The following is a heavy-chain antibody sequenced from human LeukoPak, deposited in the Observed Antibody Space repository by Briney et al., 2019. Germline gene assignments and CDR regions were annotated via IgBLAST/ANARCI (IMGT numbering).Heavy chain of an antibody. V-gene: IGHV3-48*01. CDR1: GFTFSSYS. D-gene: IGHD3-22*01. J-gene: IGHJ4*02. CDR3: ARAHYDSSGYSFDY. Sequence: GGSLRLSCAASGFTFSSYSMNWVRQAPGKGLEWVSYISSSSSTIYYADSVKGRFTISRDNAKNSLYLQMNSLRAEDTAVYYCARAHYDSSGYSFDYWGQGTLVTVSS. CDR2: ISSSSSTI.